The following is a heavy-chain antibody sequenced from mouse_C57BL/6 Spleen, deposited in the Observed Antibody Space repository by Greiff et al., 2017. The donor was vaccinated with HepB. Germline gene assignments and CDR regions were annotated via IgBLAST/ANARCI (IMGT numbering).Heavy chain of an antibody. CDR3: ARGGYDVAWFAY. Sequence: QVQLQQPGAELVRPGSSVKLSCKASGYTFTSYWMHWVKQRPIQGLEWIGNIDPSDSETHYNQKFKDKATLTVDKSSSTDYMQLSSLTSEDSAVYYCARGGYDVAWFAYWGQGTLVTVSA. CDR1: GYTFTSYW. V-gene: IGHV1-52*01. CDR2: IDPSDSET. D-gene: IGHD2-2*01. J-gene: IGHJ3*01.